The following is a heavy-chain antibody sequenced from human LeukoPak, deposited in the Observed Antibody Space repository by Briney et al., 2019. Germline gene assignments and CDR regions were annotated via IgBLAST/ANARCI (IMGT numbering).Heavy chain of an antibody. Sequence: GGSLRLSCAASGFTFSSYSMNWVRQAPGKGLEWVSSISSSSSYIYYADSVRGRFTISRDNAKNSLYLQMNSLRAEDTAVYYCARDLRAYCGGGCPFDYWGQGTLVTVSS. V-gene: IGHV3-21*01. CDR3: ARDLRAYCGGGCPFDY. CDR1: GFTFSSYS. CDR2: ISSSSSYI. J-gene: IGHJ4*02. D-gene: IGHD2-21*01.